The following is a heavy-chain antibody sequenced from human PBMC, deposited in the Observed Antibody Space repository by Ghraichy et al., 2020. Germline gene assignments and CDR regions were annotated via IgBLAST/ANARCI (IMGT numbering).Heavy chain of an antibody. V-gene: IGHV3-23*01. D-gene: IGHD2-15*01. CDR3: AKGPRQWDIVSPRLPPWYFDL. J-gene: IGHJ2*01. CDR2: ISGSGGST. CDR1: GFTFSSYA. Sequence: GGSLRLSCAASGFTFSSYAMSWVRQAPGKGLEWVSAISGSGGSTYYADSVKGRFTISRDNSKNTLYLQMNSLRAEDTAVYYCAKGPRQWDIVSPRLPPWYFDLWGRGTLVTVSS.